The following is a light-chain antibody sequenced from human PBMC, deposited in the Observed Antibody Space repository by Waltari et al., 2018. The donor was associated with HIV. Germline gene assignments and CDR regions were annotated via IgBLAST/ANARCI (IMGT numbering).Light chain of an antibody. CDR1: SWDLGTYHY. CDR3: RSYSRTNTWV. J-gene: IGLJ3*02. CDR2: DVN. Sequence: QSALTQPASVSGSPGQSITISCTGTSWDLGTYHYVSWYQQHPGKAPKLIIFDVNNRPSGISDRFSGSKSANMASLTISGLQAADEADYYCRSYSRTNTWVFGGGTRLTVL. V-gene: IGLV2-14*03.